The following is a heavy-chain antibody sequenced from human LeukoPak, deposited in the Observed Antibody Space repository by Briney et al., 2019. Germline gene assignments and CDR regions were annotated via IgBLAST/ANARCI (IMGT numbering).Heavy chain of an antibody. CDR2: IKQDESEK. Sequence: GGSLRLSCAASGFTFSRYWMSWVRQAPGKGLAWVANIKQDESEKYYVDSVKGRFTISRDNAKNSLYLQMNSLRAEDTAVYYCARDKIEGPTKLDYWGQGILVTVSS. V-gene: IGHV3-7*01. J-gene: IGHJ4*02. D-gene: IGHD1-1*01. CDR1: GFTFSRYW. CDR3: ARDKIEGPTKLDY.